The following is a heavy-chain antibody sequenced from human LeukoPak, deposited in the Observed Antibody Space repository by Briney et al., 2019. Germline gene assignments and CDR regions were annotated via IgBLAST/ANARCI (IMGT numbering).Heavy chain of an antibody. CDR3: ARDLVGGIWSAAF. V-gene: IGHV1-2*06. J-gene: IGHJ4*02. CDR1: GFTFTGYY. CDR2: INPNSEET. Sequence: ASVKVSCTTSGFTFTGYYVKRVRQAPGQGLEWMGRINPNSEETIYEKRFQGRVSITRDTSISTAYMELSSLRSDDTALYYWARDLVGGIWSAAFWGQGSLVTVSS. D-gene: IGHD3-3*01.